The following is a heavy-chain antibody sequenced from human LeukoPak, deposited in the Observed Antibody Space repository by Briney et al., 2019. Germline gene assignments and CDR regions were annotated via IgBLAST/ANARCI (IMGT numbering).Heavy chain of an antibody. CDR1: GFMFSSYG. CDR3: AKDRGIAVAGTGYYYMDV. D-gene: IGHD6-19*01. CDR2: ISYAGKNQ. V-gene: IGHV3-30*18. Sequence: GGSLRLSCVGSGFMFSSYGMHWVRQAPGKGLEWVAVISYAGKNQYYAESVKGRFTISRDNSKSTLYLQMNSLRAEDTAVYYCAKDRGIAVAGTGYYYMDVWGKGTTVSVSS. J-gene: IGHJ6*03.